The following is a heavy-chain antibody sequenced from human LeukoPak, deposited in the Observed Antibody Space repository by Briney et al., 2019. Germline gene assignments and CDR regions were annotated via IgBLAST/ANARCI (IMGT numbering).Heavy chain of an antibody. CDR1: GYTFTSCA. Sequence: ASVKVSCKASGYTFTSCAMHWVRQAPGQRLEWMGWINAGNGNTKYSQKFQGRVTMTRDTSTSTVYMELSSLRSEDTAVYYCARSILPPGIAAATNWFDPWGQGTLVTVSS. J-gene: IGHJ5*02. CDR2: INAGNGNT. CDR3: ARSILPPGIAAATNWFDP. D-gene: IGHD6-13*01. V-gene: IGHV1-3*01.